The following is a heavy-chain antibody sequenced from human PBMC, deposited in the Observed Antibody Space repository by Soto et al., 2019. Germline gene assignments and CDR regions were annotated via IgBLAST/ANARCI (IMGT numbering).Heavy chain of an antibody. CDR1: GFSLSTYGVG. D-gene: IGHD2-15*01. CDR2: IYWDDDK. Sequence: SGPMLVNPTQTLTLTCTFSGFSLSTYGVGVGWIRQPPGKALEWLALIYWDDDKRYSPSLKNRLTITKDTSKNQVVLTVTNMDPVDTATYYCAHRARHCSGVNCYSSYFDYWGQGALVTVSS. CDR3: AHRARHCSGVNCYSSYFDY. V-gene: IGHV2-5*02. J-gene: IGHJ4*02.